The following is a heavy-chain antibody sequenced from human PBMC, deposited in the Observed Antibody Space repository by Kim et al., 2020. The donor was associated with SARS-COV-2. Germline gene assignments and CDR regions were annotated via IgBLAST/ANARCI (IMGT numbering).Heavy chain of an antibody. D-gene: IGHD3-22*01. Sequence: ASVKVSCKASGYTFTSYDINWVRQATGQGLEWMGWMNPNSGNTGYAQKFQGRVTMTRNTSISTAYMELSSLRSEDTAVYYCARLPYYLYYDSSGYSFGSYYYGMDVWGQGTTVTVSS. CDR2: MNPNSGNT. V-gene: IGHV1-8*01. CDR3: ARLPYYLYYDSSGYSFGSYYYGMDV. J-gene: IGHJ6*02. CDR1: GYTFTSYD.